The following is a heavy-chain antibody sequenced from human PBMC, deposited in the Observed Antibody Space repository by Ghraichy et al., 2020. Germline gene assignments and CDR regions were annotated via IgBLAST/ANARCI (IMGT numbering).Heavy chain of an antibody. CDR3: ARAVGGSGWSDY. CDR2: IHYSGST. V-gene: IGHV4-31*03. J-gene: IGHJ4*02. Sequence: SETLSLTCTVSGGSISSGDYSWNWIRQPPGKGLEWIGYIHYSGSTYYNPSLKSRVTMSVDTSENQFSLKLTSVTAADTAVYYCARAVGGSGWSDYWGQGTLVTVSS. D-gene: IGHD6-19*01. CDR1: GGSISSGDYS.